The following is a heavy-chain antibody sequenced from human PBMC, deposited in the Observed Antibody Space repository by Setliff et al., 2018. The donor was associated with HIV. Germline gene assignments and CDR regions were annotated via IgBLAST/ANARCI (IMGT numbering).Heavy chain of an antibody. J-gene: IGHJ6*02. CDR2: MYYNGKI. Sequence: PSETLSLTCTVSGVSLSSESYYWGWVRQPPGKALEWVGSMYYNGKIFYNPFLRSRVTIFVDSSKNELSLRLQSVTAADTAVYYCARRGESTGSWFSSWYSYDMDVWGQGTTVTVSS. D-gene: IGHD2-15*01. CDR3: ARRGESTGSWFSSWYSYDMDV. CDR1: GVSLSSESYY. V-gene: IGHV4-39*01.